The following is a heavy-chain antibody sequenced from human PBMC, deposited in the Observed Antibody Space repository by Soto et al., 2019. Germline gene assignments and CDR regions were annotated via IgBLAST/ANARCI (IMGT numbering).Heavy chain of an antibody. CDR3: AREPDSIGGYMDV. V-gene: IGHV1-18*01. CDR1: GYTFTSYG. D-gene: IGHD3-22*01. J-gene: IGHJ6*03. Sequence: VKVSCKASGYTFTSYGISWVRQAPGQGLDCMGWMSAYNGDTNYAQXXQVRVTMXXDRSTSTAYTGRRSLXSDETAVYYCAREPDSIGGYMDVWAKGTTVTVSS. CDR2: MSAYNGDT.